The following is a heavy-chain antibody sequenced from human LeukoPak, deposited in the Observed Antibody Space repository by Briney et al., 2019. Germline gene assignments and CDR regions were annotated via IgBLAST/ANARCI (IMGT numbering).Heavy chain of an antibody. CDR2: MYLSGTT. Sequence: SGTLSLTCTVSGDSINSLDLWSWVRQPPGKGLEWIGEMYLSGTTHSNPSVKSRVTISIDKSKNQFFLNLSSVTAADTAVYYCAGLVGRYSSGLYYYYFDYWGQGALVTVSS. CDR1: GDSINSLDL. J-gene: IGHJ4*02. V-gene: IGHV4-4*02. CDR3: AGLVGRYSSGLYYYYFDY. D-gene: IGHD3-22*01.